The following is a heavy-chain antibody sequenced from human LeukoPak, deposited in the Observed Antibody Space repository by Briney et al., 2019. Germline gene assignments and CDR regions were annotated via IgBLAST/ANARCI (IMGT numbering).Heavy chain of an antibody. J-gene: IGHJ4*02. D-gene: IGHD3-22*01. CDR3: ARDPPYDSSGYYGDSGDY. CDR1: GYTFTSYG. CDR2: ISAYNGNT. Sequence: GASVKVSCKASGYTFTSYGISWVRQAPGQGLEWMGWISAYNGNTNYAQKFQGRVTITRDTSASTAYMELSSLRSEDTAVYYCARDPPYDSSGYYGDSGDYWGQGTLVTVSS. V-gene: IGHV1-18*01.